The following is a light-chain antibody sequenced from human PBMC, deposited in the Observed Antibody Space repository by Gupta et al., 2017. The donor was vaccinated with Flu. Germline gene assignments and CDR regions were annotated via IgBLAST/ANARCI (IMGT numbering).Light chain of an antibody. V-gene: IGKV1-39*01. CDR1: QTISTY. CDR2: AAS. Sequence: DIQMTQSPSSLSASVGDRVTITCRASQTISTYLNWYQQKPGKAPQLLIHAASSLLSGVPSRFSGSGSGTHFTLTISSLQPEDFATYYCQQSYITLFTFGPGTKVDFK. J-gene: IGKJ3*01. CDR3: QQSYITLFT.